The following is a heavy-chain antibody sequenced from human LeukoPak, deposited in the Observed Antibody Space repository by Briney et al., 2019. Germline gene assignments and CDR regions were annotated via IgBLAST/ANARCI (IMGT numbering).Heavy chain of an antibody. J-gene: IGHJ5*02. Sequence: SETLSLTCTVSGGSISSYYWSWIRQPAGKGLEWIGRIYTSGSTNYNPSLKSRVTMSVGTSKNQFSLKLSSVTAADTAVYYCARDYYDSSGYYHNWFDPWGQGTLVTVSS. CDR3: ARDYYDSSGYYHNWFDP. V-gene: IGHV4-4*07. CDR2: IYTSGST. D-gene: IGHD3-22*01. CDR1: GGSISSYY.